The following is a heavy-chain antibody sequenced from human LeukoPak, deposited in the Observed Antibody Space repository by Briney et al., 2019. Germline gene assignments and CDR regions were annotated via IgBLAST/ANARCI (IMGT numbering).Heavy chain of an antibody. J-gene: IGHJ4*02. CDR3: AKAPNAGMVALFDY. CDR1: GFTFSSYA. V-gene: IGHV3-23*01. CDR2: ISGSGGST. Sequence: GGSLRLSCAASGFTFSSYAMSWVRQAPGKGLEWVSAISGSGGSTYYADSVKGRFTISRGNSKNTLYLQMNSLRAEDTAVYYCAKAPNAGMVALFDYWGQGTLVTVSS. D-gene: IGHD1-26*01.